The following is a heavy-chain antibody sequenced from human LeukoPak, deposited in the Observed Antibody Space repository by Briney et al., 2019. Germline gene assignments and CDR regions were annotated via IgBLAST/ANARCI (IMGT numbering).Heavy chain of an antibody. Sequence: PSQTLSLTCTVSGGSISSGSYYWGWIRQPPGKGLEWIGSIYYSGSTYYNPSLKSRVTISVDTSKNQFSLKLSSVTAADTAVYYCARVEDILRKGWYFDLWGRGTLVTVSS. CDR1: GGSISSGSYY. CDR3: ARVEDILRKGWYFDL. J-gene: IGHJ2*01. V-gene: IGHV4-39*07. D-gene: IGHD3-9*01. CDR2: IYYSGST.